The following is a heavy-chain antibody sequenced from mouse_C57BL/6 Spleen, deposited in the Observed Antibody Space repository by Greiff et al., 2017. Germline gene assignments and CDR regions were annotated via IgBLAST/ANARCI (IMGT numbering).Heavy chain of an antibody. D-gene: IGHD2-4*01. CDR3: ARYGRDYNYCDY. V-gene: IGHV7-3*01. CDR2: IRNKANGYTT. Sequence: EVKLVESGGGLVQPGGSLSLSCAASGFTFTDYYMSWVRQPPGKALEWLGFIRNKANGYTTEYSASVKGRFTISRDNSQSILYLQMNALRAEDSATYYCARYGRDYNYCDYWGQGTTLTVSS. CDR1: GFTFTDYY. J-gene: IGHJ2*01.